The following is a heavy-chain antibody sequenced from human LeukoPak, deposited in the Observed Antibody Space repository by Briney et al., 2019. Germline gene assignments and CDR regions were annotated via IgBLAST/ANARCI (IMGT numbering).Heavy chain of an antibody. CDR2: ISSSGTTI. Sequence: PGGSLRLSCAASGFTFSDYYMSWIRQAPGKGLEWVSYISSSGTTIYYADSVKGRFTISRDNAKNTLYLQMNSLRAEDTAVYYCAKDSAYSGSYFYYYYMDVWGKGTTVTISS. CDR1: GFTFSDYY. CDR3: AKDSAYSGSYFYYYYMDV. V-gene: IGHV3-11*04. J-gene: IGHJ6*03. D-gene: IGHD1-26*01.